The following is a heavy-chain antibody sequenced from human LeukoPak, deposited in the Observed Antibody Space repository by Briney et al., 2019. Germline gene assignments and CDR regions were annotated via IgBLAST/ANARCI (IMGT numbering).Heavy chain of an antibody. CDR2: ITASSSYA. D-gene: IGHD3-10*01. CDR3: AREDYYESGTDDY. J-gene: IGHJ4*02. CDR1: GFTFSTYS. Sequence: GGSPRLSCAASGFTFSTYSMYWVRQAPGKGLEWVSSITASSSYAYYADSVKGRCTISRDNTKNSLYLQMNSLRAEDTGIYYCAREDYYESGTDDYWGQGTLVTVFS. V-gene: IGHV3-21*01.